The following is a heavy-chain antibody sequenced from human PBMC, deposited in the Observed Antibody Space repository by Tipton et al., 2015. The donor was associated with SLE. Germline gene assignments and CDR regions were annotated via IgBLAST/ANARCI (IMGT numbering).Heavy chain of an antibody. CDR2: IYPGDSDT. Sequence: QLVQSGAEVKKPGESLKISCKGSGYTFTSYWIGWVRQMPGKGLEWVGIIYPGDSDTRYSPSFQGQVTISADKSITTAYLQWSSLKASDTAMYYCARRGASDYYYYDMDVWGQGTTVTVSS. CDR1: GYTFTSYW. D-gene: IGHD3-10*01. J-gene: IGHJ6*02. V-gene: IGHV5-51*03. CDR3: ARRGASDYYYYDMDV.